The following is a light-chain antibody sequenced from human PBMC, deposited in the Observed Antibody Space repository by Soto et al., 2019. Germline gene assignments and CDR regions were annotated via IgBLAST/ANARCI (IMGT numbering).Light chain of an antibody. Sequence: QSVLTQPPSVYGAPGQRVTISCTGSSSNIGAGYDVHWYQQLPGTAPKLLIYGNTNRPSGVPDRFSGSKSGTSASLAITGLQAEDEADYYCQSYDSGLSGSVFGGGTKVTVL. CDR2: GNT. CDR3: QSYDSGLSGSV. J-gene: IGLJ3*02. CDR1: SSNIGAGYD. V-gene: IGLV1-40*01.